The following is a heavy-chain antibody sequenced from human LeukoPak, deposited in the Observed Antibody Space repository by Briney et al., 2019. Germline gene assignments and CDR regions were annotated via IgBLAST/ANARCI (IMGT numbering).Heavy chain of an antibody. Sequence: SETLSLTCSVSGGSLRSTTYYWGWIRQPPGKGLEWIGSIYYSGNTYYSPSLMSRVTISVDTSKNQFSLNLSSVTAADTAVYFCARAPHFFGTSGSRYYFDYWGQGALVTVSS. D-gene: IGHD3-22*01. CDR1: GGSLRSTTYY. CDR3: ARAPHFFGTSGSRYYFDY. J-gene: IGHJ4*02. V-gene: IGHV4-39*07. CDR2: IYYSGNT.